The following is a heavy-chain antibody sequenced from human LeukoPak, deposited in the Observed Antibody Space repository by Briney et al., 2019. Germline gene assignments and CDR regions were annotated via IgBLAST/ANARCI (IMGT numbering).Heavy chain of an antibody. V-gene: IGHV4-59*02. D-gene: IGHD3-22*01. J-gene: IGHJ4*02. CDR1: GGSVSSYY. CDR3: ARDSRGYYDSSGYFDH. Sequence: PSETLSLTCTVSGGSVSSYYLSWIRQPPGKGLEWIGYIYYSGSTNYSPSLKSRVTISVDTSKNQLYLKLNSVTAADTAVYYCARDSRGYYDSSGYFDHWGQGTLVTVSS. CDR2: IYYSGST.